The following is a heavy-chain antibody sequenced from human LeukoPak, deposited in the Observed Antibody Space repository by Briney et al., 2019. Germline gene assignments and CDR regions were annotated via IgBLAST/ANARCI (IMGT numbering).Heavy chain of an antibody. J-gene: IGHJ3*02. CDR2: IYYTGRS. Sequence: SETLSLTCTLPGGSIASENHYWAWIRQPPGKSLEWIGTIYYTGRSYYNSSLQSRAAVSVDTSKNQFSLRLSSVIDADAAVYYCARQLNVVWAFDIWGQGTAVTVSS. CDR1: GGSIASENHY. CDR3: ARQLNVVWAFDI. D-gene: IGHD2-15*01. V-gene: IGHV4-39*01.